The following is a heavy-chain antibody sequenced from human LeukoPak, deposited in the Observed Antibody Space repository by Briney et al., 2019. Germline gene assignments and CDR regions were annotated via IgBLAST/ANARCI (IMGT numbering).Heavy chain of an antibody. Sequence: GGSLRLSCAASGFTVSSNYMSWVRQAPGKGPEWVSVIYSGGSTYYADSVKGRFTISRDNSKNTLYLQMNSLRAEDTAVYYCARAGTTGDFDYWGQGTLVTVSS. CDR1: GFTVSSNY. CDR3: ARAGTTGDFDY. V-gene: IGHV3-53*01. D-gene: IGHD4-11*01. J-gene: IGHJ4*02. CDR2: IYSGGST.